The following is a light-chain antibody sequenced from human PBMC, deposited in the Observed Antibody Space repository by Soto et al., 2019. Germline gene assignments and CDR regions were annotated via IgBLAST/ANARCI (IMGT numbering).Light chain of an antibody. V-gene: IGLV1-44*01. CDR1: SSNIGSNT. J-gene: IGLJ1*01. CDR3: QTYDSSLSGLYV. CDR2: GNT. Sequence: QSVLTQPPSASGTPGQRVTISCSGGSSNIGSNTVNWYQQLPGTAPKLLIYGNTNRPSGVPDRFSGSKSGTSASLAIAGLQTEDEGDYYCQTYDSSLSGLYVFGTGTKVTVL.